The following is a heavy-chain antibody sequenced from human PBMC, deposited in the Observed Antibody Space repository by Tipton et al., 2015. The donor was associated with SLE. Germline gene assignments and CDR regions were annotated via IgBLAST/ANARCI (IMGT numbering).Heavy chain of an antibody. D-gene: IGHD6-19*01. CDR1: GASISRYS. CDR3: ARHPYVAVAGGFDF. CDR2: FTYSGNT. Sequence: TLSLTCSVSGASISRYSWSWFRQSPGKGLEWIGCFTYSGNTNSNPSLKSRVTISVDTSKNQFSLKLTSVTAADTAVYYCARHPYVAVAGGFDFWGQGTLVTVSS. V-gene: IGHV4-59*08. J-gene: IGHJ4*02.